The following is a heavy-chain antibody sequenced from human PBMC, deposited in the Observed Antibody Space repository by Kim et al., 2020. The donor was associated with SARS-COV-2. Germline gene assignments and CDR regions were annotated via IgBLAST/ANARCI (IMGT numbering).Heavy chain of an antibody. Sequence: SQNFQGRVTITRDTSATPAYMELSSLTSKDTAVYYCAREGSGSYNWLDPWGQGTLVTVSS. V-gene: IGHV1-3*01. D-gene: IGHD3-10*01. CDR3: AREGSGSYNWLDP. J-gene: IGHJ5*02.